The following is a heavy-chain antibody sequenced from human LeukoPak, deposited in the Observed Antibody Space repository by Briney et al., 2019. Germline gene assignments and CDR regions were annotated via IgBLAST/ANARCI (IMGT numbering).Heavy chain of an antibody. CDR2: INPSSGTT. D-gene: IGHD1-26*01. V-gene: IGHV1-46*01. Sequence: ASVKVSCKASGYTFTSYYLHCVRQAPGQGFEWMGIINPSSGTTNYAQTFQGRVTMTRDTSTSTVYMELSSLRSEETAVFYCARGAGNSGVDYWGQGTLVTVSS. CDR1: GYTFTSYY. J-gene: IGHJ4*02. CDR3: ARGAGNSGVDY.